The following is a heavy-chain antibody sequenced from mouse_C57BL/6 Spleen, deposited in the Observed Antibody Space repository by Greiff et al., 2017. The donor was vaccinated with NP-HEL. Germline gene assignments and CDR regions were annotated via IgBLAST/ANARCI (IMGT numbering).Heavy chain of an antibody. CDR3: ARERLRYDFDY. CDR1: GYTFTSYW. Sequence: VQLQQPGAELVMPGASVKLSCKASGYTFTSYWMHWVKQRPGQGLEWIGEIDPSDGYTNYNQKFKGKSTLTVDKSSSTAYMQLSSLTSEDAAVYYCARERLRYDFDYWGQGTTLTVSS. D-gene: IGHD1-1*01. V-gene: IGHV1-69*01. J-gene: IGHJ2*01. CDR2: IDPSDGYT.